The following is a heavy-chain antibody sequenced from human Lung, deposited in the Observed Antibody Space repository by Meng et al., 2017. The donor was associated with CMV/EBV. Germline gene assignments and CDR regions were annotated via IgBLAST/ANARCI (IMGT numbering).Heavy chain of an antibody. CDR2: ISSSSSTI. Sequence: GGSLRLSXAASGFTFSSYSMNWVRQAPGKGLEWVSYISSSSSTIYYADSVKGRFTISRDNAKNSLYLQMNSLRAEDTAVYYCARACSSTSCLAAYYYYGMDVWGQGTTVTVSS. J-gene: IGHJ6*02. D-gene: IGHD2-2*01. V-gene: IGHV3-48*04. CDR3: ARACSSTSCLAAYYYYGMDV. CDR1: GFTFSSYS.